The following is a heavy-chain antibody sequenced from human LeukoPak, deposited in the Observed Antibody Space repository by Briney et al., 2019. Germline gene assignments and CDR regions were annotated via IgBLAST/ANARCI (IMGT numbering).Heavy chain of an antibody. D-gene: IGHD5-12*01. CDR2: IYYSGST. V-gene: IGHV4-59*01. CDR3: ARGTGYSCYEGCDY. J-gene: IGHJ4*02. Sequence: SETLSLTCTVSGGSISSYYWSWIQQPPGKGLEWIGYIYYSGSTNYNPSLKSRVTISVDTSKNQFSLKLSSVTAADTAVYYCARGTGYSCYEGCDYWGQGTLVTVSS. CDR1: GGSISSYY.